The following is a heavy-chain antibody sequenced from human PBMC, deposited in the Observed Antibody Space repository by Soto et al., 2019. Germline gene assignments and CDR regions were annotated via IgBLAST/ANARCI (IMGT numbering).Heavy chain of an antibody. D-gene: IGHD5-18*01. V-gene: IGHV4-39*01. CDR1: GGSITSSSYY. Sequence: PSGTLSLTCAVSGGSITSSSYYWGWIRQRPGKGLEWIGTIYHGGTTYYNPSLKRRVAISVDTTKNQFSLNLRSVTAADTAMYYCASRAGVTQINNSFDPWGPGTLVTVSS. CDR2: IYHGGTT. CDR3: ASRAGVTQINNSFDP. J-gene: IGHJ5*02.